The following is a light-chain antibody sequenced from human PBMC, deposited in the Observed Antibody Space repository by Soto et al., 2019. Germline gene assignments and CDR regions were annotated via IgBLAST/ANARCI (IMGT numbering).Light chain of an antibody. CDR2: DAS. J-gene: IGKJ1*01. CDR3: QQYRNYPWT. Sequence: DIPMTHSPSTLSASVGDRVTITCRASESISSWLAWYQQKPGKAPKLLIYDASSLESGVPSRFSGSGSGTEFSLTISSLQPDDFASYYCQQYRNYPWTFGQGTKVDIK. V-gene: IGKV1-5*01. CDR1: ESISSW.